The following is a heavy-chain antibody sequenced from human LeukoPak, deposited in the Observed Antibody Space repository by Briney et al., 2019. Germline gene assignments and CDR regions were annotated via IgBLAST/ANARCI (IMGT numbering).Heavy chain of an antibody. V-gene: IGHV4-34*01. CDR3: ASLAAADPPEVWFDP. Sequence: SETLSLTCAVYGGSFSGYYWSWIRQPPGKGLEWIGEINHSGSTNYNPSLKSRVTISVDTSKNQFSLKLSSVTATDTAVYYCASLAAADPPEVWFDPWGQGTLVTVSS. CDR2: INHSGST. J-gene: IGHJ5*02. D-gene: IGHD6-13*01. CDR1: GGSFSGYY.